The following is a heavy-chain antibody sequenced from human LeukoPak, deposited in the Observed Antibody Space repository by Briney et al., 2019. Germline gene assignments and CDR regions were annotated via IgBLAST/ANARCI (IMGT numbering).Heavy chain of an antibody. V-gene: IGHV4-39*01. J-gene: IGHJ4*02. Sequence: SETLSLTCILSGGSISSSSSYWGWLRQPPGKGLEWIGSIYYSGSTYYNPSLKSRVIISVDTSKNQFSLKLSSVTAADTAVYYCARGQFWSGYSIWGQGTLVTVSS. CDR2: IYYSGST. D-gene: IGHD3-3*02. CDR3: ARGQFWSGYSI. CDR1: GGSISSSSSY.